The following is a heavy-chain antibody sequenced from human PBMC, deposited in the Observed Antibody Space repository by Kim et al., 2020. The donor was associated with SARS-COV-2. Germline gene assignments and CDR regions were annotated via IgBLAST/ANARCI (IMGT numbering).Heavy chain of an antibody. Sequence: GGSLRLSCAASGFTFSSYAMSWVRQAPGKGLEWLSAISGRGGSTYYADSVKGRFTISRDNSKNTLYLQMNSLRAEDTAVYYCAKDLGYSSTWYDYSGMDVWGQGTTVTVPS. D-gene: IGHD6-13*01. CDR2: ISGRGGST. J-gene: IGHJ6*02. V-gene: IGHV3-23*01. CDR3: AKDLGYSSTWYDYSGMDV. CDR1: GFTFSSYA.